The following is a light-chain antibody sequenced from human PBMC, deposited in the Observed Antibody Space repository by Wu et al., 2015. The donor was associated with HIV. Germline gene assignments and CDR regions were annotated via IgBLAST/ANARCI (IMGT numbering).Light chain of an antibody. J-gene: IGKJ2*01. CDR1: RSVPSSY. Sequence: EIVLTQSPGTLSLSPGERATLSCRASRSVPSSYLAWYQHKFGQAPRLLISGASSRATGIPDRFSGSGSGTDFTLSISRLEPEDSAVYYCHQYGTSPYTFGQGTKLEIK. CDR3: HQYGTSPYT. V-gene: IGKV3-20*01. CDR2: GAS.